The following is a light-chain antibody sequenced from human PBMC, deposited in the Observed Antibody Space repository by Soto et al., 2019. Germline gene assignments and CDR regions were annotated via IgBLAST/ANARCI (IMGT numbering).Light chain of an antibody. CDR3: QQYGSSSYT. CDR1: QSIFNNY. Sequence: EKVLTQSPGTLSLSPGERATLSCRASQSIFNNYLAWYQKKPGRAPRLLIFGASRRAPGIPDRFSGSGSGTAFTLTISSLEPEDFVVYYCQQYGSSSYTFGQGTKLDIK. J-gene: IGKJ2*01. V-gene: IGKV3-20*01. CDR2: GAS.